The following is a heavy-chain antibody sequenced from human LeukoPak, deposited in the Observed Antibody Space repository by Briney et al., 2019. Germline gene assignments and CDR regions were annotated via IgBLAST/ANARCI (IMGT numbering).Heavy chain of an antibody. Sequence: TGGSLRLSCAASGFTVSNNYMSWVRQAPGKGLEWVSVIYSGGSTYYADSVKGRLTISRDNSKNTLYLQMNSLRAEDTAVYYCARETYSGETWYWGQGTLVTVSS. CDR3: ARETYSGETWY. D-gene: IGHD5-12*01. CDR1: GFTVSNNY. V-gene: IGHV3-66*01. J-gene: IGHJ4*02. CDR2: IYSGGST.